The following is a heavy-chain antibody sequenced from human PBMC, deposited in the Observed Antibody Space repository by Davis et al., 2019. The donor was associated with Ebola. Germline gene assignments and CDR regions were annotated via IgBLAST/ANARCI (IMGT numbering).Heavy chain of an antibody. V-gene: IGHV4-34*01. CDR2: INHSGST. D-gene: IGHD4-23*01. Sequence: SETLSLTCTVSGGSISSYYWSWIRQPPGKGLEWIGEINHSGSTNYNPSLKSRVTISVDTSKNQLSLRLTSVTAADTAVYYCARAGGFYYSGMDVWGQGTTVTVSS. CDR1: GGSISSYY. CDR3: ARAGGFYYSGMDV. J-gene: IGHJ6*02.